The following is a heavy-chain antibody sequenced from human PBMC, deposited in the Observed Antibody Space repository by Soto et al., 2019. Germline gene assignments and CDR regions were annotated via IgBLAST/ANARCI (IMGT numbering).Heavy chain of an antibody. CDR1: GDTFNFYS. J-gene: IGHJ4*02. V-gene: IGHV1-69*02. CDR3: ASSYGSGYRAFDD. CDR2: VNPIVSMS. Sequence: QVQLVQSGAEVKRPGSSVKVSCKASGDTFNFYSINWVRQAPGLGLEWMGRVNPIVSMSNYAQKFQGRVTMTAGKSTSTAYMELSSLRSEDTAIYYCASSYGSGYRAFDDWGQGALVTVSS. D-gene: IGHD3-10*01.